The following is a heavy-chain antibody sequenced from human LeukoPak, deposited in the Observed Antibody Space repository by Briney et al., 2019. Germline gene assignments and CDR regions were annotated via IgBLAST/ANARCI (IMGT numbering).Heavy chain of an antibody. J-gene: IGHJ4*02. V-gene: IGHV3-48*02. CDR2: ISSSSRTI. CDR3: ARAGLIVGATPPDY. D-gene: IGHD1-26*01. CDR1: GFTFSSYS. Sequence: PGGSLRLSCAASGFTFSSYSMNWVRQAPGKGLEWVSYISSSSRTIYYADSVKGRFTISRDNAKNSLYLQMYSLRDEDTAVYYCARAGLIVGATPPDYWGQGTLVTVSS.